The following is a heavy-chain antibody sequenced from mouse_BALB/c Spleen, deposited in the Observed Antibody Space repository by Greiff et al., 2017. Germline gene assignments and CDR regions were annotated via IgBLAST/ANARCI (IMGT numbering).Heavy chain of an antibody. Sequence: QVQLQQSGAELVRPGVSVKISCKGSGYTFTDYAMHWVKQSHAKSLEWIGVISTYYGDASYNQKFKGKATMTVDKSSSTAYMELARLTSEDSAIYYCARGEGYYWYFDVWGAGTTVTVSS. V-gene: IGHV1S137*01. CDR1: GYTFTDYA. J-gene: IGHJ1*01. CDR2: ISTYYGDA. D-gene: IGHD2-2*01. CDR3: ARGEGYYWYFDV.